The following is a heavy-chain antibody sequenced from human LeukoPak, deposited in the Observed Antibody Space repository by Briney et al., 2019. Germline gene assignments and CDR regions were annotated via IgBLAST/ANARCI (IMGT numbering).Heavy chain of an antibody. D-gene: IGHD3-16*01. Sequence: GGSLRLSCVASGFPFDRYWMSWVRQAPGKGLEWVANIKHDGSEKNFVDSVKGRFTISRDNAENSLFLQMNSLRADDTAVYFCARQPIYEAYFDFWGQGTLVTVSS. J-gene: IGHJ4*02. V-gene: IGHV3-7*01. CDR3: ARQPIYEAYFDF. CDR2: IKHDGSEK. CDR1: GFPFDRYW.